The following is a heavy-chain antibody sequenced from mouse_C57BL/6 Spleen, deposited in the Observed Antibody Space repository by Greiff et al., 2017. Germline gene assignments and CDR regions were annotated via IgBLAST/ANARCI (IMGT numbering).Heavy chain of an antibody. D-gene: IGHD1-1*01. V-gene: IGHV1-61*01. CDR1: GYTFTSYW. CDR2: IYPSDSET. CDR3: ARRGALRWYFGG. Sequence: VQLQQPGAELVRPGSSVKLSCKASGYTFTSYWMDWVKQRPGQGLEWIGNIYPSDSETHYNQKFKDKATLTVDTSSSTAYMQLSSLTSEDSAVYYCARRGALRWYFGGWGAGTTVTASS. J-gene: IGHJ1*01.